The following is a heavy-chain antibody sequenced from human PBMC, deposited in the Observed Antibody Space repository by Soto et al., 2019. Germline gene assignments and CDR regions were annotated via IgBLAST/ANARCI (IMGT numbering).Heavy chain of an antibody. CDR3: ASGGNWFDP. CDR1: GGSISDYY. V-gene: IGHV4-59*01. Sequence: SETLSLTCNVSGGSISDYYWTWVRQSPEKGLEWIGYMYYNGNINYNPSLKSRVTISIDTSKNQFSLTLKSVTAADTAVYYCASGGNWFDPWGQGVLVTVSS. D-gene: IGHD3-16*01. J-gene: IGHJ5*02. CDR2: MYYNGNI.